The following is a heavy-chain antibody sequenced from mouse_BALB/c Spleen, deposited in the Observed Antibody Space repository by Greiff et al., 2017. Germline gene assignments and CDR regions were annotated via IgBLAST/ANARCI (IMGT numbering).Heavy chain of an antibody. V-gene: IGHV5-17*02. Sequence: EVQRVESGGGLVQPGGSRKLSCAASGFTFSSFGMHWVRQAPEKGLEWVAYISSGSSTIYYADTVKGRFTISRDNPKNTLFLQMTSLRSEDTAMYYCARDDGYYRYYFDYWGQGTTLTVSS. J-gene: IGHJ2*01. CDR3: ARDDGYYRYYFDY. CDR1: GFTFSSFG. D-gene: IGHD2-3*01. CDR2: ISSGSSTI.